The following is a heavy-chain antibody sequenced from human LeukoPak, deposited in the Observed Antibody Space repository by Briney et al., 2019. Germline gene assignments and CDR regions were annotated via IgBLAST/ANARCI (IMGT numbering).Heavy chain of an antibody. Sequence: GGSLRLSCAASGFTFSSYWMNWARQAPGKGLEWVAVISYDGSNKYYADSVKGRFTISRDNSKNTLYLQMNSLRAEDTAVYYCARERRLRRNWFDPWGQGTLVTVSS. J-gene: IGHJ5*02. CDR1: GFTFSSYW. V-gene: IGHV3-30-3*01. CDR2: ISYDGSNK. CDR3: ARERRLRRNWFDP. D-gene: IGHD4-17*01.